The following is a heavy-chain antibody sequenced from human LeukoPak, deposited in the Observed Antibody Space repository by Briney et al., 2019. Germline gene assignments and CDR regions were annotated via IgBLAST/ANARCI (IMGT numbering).Heavy chain of an antibody. CDR2: IRLVSDSI. CDR1: GFPFDDYV. D-gene: IGHD6-13*01. J-gene: IGHJ4*02. V-gene: IGHV3-9*03. CDR3: ATDFGSSWTTGVDY. Sequence: PGRSLPPSRLASGFPFDDYVMHWVRQAPGKGLWCVSGIRLVSDSIRYAASVKDRITISRDNAKNTLYLQMNSRRAEDMAVYYCATDFGSSWTTGVDYWGQGTLVTVSS.